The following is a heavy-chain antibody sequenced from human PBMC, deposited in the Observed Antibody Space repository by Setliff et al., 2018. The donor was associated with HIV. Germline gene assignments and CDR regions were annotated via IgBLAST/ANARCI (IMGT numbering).Heavy chain of an antibody. CDR1: GDSITSGSYY. J-gene: IGHJ4*02. CDR2: IYYSGNM. CDR3: VRRVSGSMLDW. V-gene: IGHV4-39*01. D-gene: IGHD1-1*01. Sequence: LSLTCTVSGDSITSGSYYWGWIRQPPGKGLEWIGTIYYSGNMNYNPSLKSRVTISIDTSKQFSLKLTSVTAADTAVYYCVRRVSGSMLDWWGQGTQVTVSS.